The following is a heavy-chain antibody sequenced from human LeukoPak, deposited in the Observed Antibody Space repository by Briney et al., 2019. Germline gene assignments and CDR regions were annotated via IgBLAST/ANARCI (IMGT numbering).Heavy chain of an antibody. CDR2: IYHSGST. CDR3: ARGHGSSWYYHFDY. Sequence: PSETLSLTCAVSGGSISSGGYSWSWIRQPPGKGLEWIGYIYHSGSTYYNPSLKSRVTISVDRSKNQFSLKLSSVTAADTAVYYCARGHGSSWYYHFDYWGQGTLVTVSS. D-gene: IGHD6-13*01. CDR1: GGSISSGGYS. J-gene: IGHJ4*02. V-gene: IGHV4-30-2*01.